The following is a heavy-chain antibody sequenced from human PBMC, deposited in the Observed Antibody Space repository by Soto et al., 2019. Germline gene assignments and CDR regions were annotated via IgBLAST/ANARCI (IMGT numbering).Heavy chain of an antibody. V-gene: IGHV4-59*08. J-gene: IGHJ6*02. CDR1: GGSITNYY. CDR2: INYECYS. CDR3: ARHGFGPLHGLVDV. D-gene: IGHD3-10*01. Sequence: QVQLQESGPGLVKPSETLSLTCTVSGGSITNYYCSWFRQPPGKGLEWIGYINYECYSAYNLSLKRRVTRSMDASKTQYSLMLEFVTAPDTAVYYCARHGFGPLHGLVDVWGPGTTVIVSS.